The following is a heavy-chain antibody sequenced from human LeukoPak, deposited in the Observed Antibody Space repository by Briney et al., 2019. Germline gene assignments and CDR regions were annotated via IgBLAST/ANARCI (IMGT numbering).Heavy chain of an antibody. CDR3: AKTMGAIDHDY. Sequence: GGSLRLSCAASGFTFRSYSMTWVRQAPGKGLEWVSTVTNSGTNTYYADSVKGRFTNSRDNSKNTLYLQMSSLRADDTAVYYCAKTMGAIDHDYWGQGTLVIVSS. D-gene: IGHD1-26*01. J-gene: IGHJ4*02. CDR1: GFTFRSYS. V-gene: IGHV3-23*01. CDR2: VTNSGTNT.